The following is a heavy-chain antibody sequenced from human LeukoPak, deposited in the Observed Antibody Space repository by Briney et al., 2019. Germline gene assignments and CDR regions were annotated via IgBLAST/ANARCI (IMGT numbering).Heavy chain of an antibody. J-gene: IGHJ4*02. CDR1: GGSFSGYY. D-gene: IGHD3-10*01. Sequence: SETLSLTCAVYGGSFSGYYWSWIRQPPGKGLEWIGEINHSGSTNYNPSLKSRVTISVDTSKNQFSLKLSSVTAADTAVYYCARQVSDGSGSYWGQGTLVTVSS. CDR3: ARQVSDGSGSY. V-gene: IGHV4-34*01. CDR2: INHSGST.